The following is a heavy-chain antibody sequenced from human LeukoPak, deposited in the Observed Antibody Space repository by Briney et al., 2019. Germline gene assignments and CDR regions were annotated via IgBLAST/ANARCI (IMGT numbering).Heavy chain of an antibody. CDR1: GGSISSYY. CDR3: ARFSGSYYSEAFDI. J-gene: IGHJ3*02. CDR2: IYYSGST. V-gene: IGHV4-59*08. Sequence: SETLSLTCTVSGGSISSYYWSWIRQPPGKGLEWIGYIYYSGSTNYNPSLKSRVTISVDTSKNQFSLKLSSVTAADTAVYYCARFSGSYYSEAFDIWGHGTMVSVSS. D-gene: IGHD1-26*01.